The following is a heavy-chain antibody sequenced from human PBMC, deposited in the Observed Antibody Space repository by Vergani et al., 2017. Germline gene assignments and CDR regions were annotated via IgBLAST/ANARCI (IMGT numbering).Heavy chain of an antibody. V-gene: IGHV4-34*01. CDR2: IDHTGRP. J-gene: IGHJ6*03. CDR1: GGSFTSYH. Sequence: QVQLQQWGGGLLKPSETLSLTCVVNGGSFTSYHWTWIRQSPGEGLEWVGDIDHTGRPDYNPSLKIRLPMSVDKSRNQFSLTVNSVTATDTAIYFCARVNTETNCHLYYYYYMDVWGQGTAVTVS. D-gene: IGHD4-11*01. CDR3: ARVNTETNCHLYYYYYMDV.